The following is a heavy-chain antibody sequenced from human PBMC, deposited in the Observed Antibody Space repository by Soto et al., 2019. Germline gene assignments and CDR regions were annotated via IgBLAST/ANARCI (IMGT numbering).Heavy chain of an antibody. Sequence: GGSLRLSCAASGFTFSDYYMSWIRQAPGKGLEWVSYISSSGSTIYYADSVKGRFTISRDNAKNSLYLQMNSLRAEDTAVYYCATFSDGITIFGVVIEDYFDYWGQGTLVTVSS. CDR3: ATFSDGITIFGVVIEDYFDY. J-gene: IGHJ4*02. CDR1: GFTFSDYY. V-gene: IGHV3-11*01. D-gene: IGHD3-3*01. CDR2: ISSSGSTI.